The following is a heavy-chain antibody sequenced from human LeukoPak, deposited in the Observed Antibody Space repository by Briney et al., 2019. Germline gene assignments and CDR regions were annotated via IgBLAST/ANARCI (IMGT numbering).Heavy chain of an antibody. Sequence: ASVKVSCKASGYTFTGYYMHWVRQAPGQGLEWMGWINPNSGGTNYAQKFQGRVTMTRDTSISTAYMELSRLRSDDTAVYYCARGTLYYYDSSGYSSFDYWGQGTLVTVSS. CDR1: GYTFTGYY. CDR2: INPNSGGT. V-gene: IGHV1-2*02. J-gene: IGHJ4*02. CDR3: ARGTLYYYDSSGYSSFDY. D-gene: IGHD3-22*01.